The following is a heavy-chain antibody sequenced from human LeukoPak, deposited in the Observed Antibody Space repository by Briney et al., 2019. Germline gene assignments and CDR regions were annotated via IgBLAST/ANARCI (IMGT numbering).Heavy chain of an antibody. V-gene: IGHV4-34*01. J-gene: IGHJ3*02. Sequence: SETLSLTCAVYGGSFSGYYWSWIRQPPGKGLEWIGEINHSGSTNYNPSLKSRVTISVDTSKNQFSLKLSSVTAADTAVYYCARGGVYFDFWSGYYGPPRTVDAFDIWGQGTMVTVSP. CDR3: ARGGVYFDFWSGYYGPPRTVDAFDI. CDR2: INHSGST. CDR1: GGSFSGYY. D-gene: IGHD3-3*01.